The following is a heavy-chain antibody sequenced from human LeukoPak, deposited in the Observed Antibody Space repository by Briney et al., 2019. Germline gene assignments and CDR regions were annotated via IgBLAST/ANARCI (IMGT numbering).Heavy chain of an antibody. Sequence: GGSLRLSCAASGFTFDDYSMTRVRQAPGKGLEWVSGINWNGGSTGYADSVKGRFTISRDNAKNSLYLQMNSLRAEDTAVYYCARESPPQYSYDSSSYLGPMDAFDIWGQGTMVTVSS. J-gene: IGHJ3*02. D-gene: IGHD3-22*01. CDR1: GFTFDDYS. CDR3: ARESPPQYSYDSSSYLGPMDAFDI. V-gene: IGHV3-20*04. CDR2: INWNGGST.